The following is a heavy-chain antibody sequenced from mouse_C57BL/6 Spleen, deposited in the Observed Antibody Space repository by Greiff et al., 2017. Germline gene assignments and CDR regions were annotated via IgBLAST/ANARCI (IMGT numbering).Heavy chain of an antibody. J-gene: IGHJ4*01. CDR3: AGRYYAMDY. V-gene: IGHV2-2*01. Sequence: VQLQQSGPGLVQPSQSLSITCTVSGFSLTSYGVHWVRQSPGKGLEWLGVIWSGGSTDSNAAFISRLSISKDNSKSQVFIKMNSLQADDTAIYYCAGRYYAMDYWGQGTSVTVSS. CDR2: IWSGGST. CDR1: GFSLTSYG.